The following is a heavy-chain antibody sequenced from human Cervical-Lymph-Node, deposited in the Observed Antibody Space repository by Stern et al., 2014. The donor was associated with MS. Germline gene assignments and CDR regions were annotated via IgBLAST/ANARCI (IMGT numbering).Heavy chain of an antibody. Sequence: ESGPALVKPTQTLTLTCTFSGFSLSTSGMCVSWIRQPPGKALEWLAPVDWEDDKSYSPSLKPRLSISKDTSKNQVVLTMTNMDPVDTGAYYCARTVAYDSVGYDAFDIWGQGTVVAVSS. J-gene: IGHJ3*02. CDR2: VDWEDDK. CDR1: GFSLSTSGMC. CDR3: ARTVAYDSVGYDAFDI. D-gene: IGHD5-12*01. V-gene: IGHV2-70*01.